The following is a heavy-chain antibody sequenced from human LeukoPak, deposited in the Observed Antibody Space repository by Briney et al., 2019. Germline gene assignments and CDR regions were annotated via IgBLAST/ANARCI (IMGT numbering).Heavy chain of an antibody. CDR1: GFTFSSYA. J-gene: IGHJ4*02. Sequence: GGSLRLSCAASGFTFSSYAMSWVRQAPGKGLEWVSVISGSGGRPYYEDSVKGRFTISRDNSKNTLYLQMNSLRDEDTALYYCARVLGSYAVDYWGQGTLATVSS. CDR2: ISGSGGRP. D-gene: IGHD3-16*01. CDR3: ARVLGSYAVDY. V-gene: IGHV3-23*01.